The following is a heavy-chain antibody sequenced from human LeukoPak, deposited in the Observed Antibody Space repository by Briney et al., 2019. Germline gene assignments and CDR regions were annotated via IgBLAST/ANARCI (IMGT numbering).Heavy chain of an antibody. D-gene: IGHD3-10*01. V-gene: IGHV1-2*02. CDR3: AREFREIGGSYVDY. CDR1: GYTFTGYY. Sequence: ASVKVSCKASGYTFTGYYMHWVRQAPGQGLEWMGWINPNSGGTNYAQKFQGRVTMTRDTSISTAYMELSRLRSDDTAVYYCAREFREIGGSYVDYWGQGTLVTVSS. J-gene: IGHJ4*02. CDR2: INPNSGGT.